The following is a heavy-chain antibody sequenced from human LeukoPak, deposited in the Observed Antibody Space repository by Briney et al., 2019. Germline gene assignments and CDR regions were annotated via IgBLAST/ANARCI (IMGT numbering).Heavy chain of an antibody. CDR2: ISYRGDTI. J-gene: IGHJ4*01. CDR1: GFTFSNYF. Sequence: GGSLRLSCAASGFTFSNYFMSWVRQAPGKGLEWVSYISYRGDTIYYADSVRGRFTISRDNTKNSLDLLMNTLRAEDTAVYYCARVPITPNDFWGGFSEYNFDQWGQGTLVTVSS. D-gene: IGHD3-3*01. CDR3: ARVPITPNDFWGGFSEYNFDQ. V-gene: IGHV3-11*01.